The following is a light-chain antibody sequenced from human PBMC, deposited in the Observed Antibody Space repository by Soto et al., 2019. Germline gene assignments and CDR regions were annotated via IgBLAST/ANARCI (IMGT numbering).Light chain of an antibody. J-gene: IGKJ1*01. V-gene: IGKV3-20*01. CDR2: GAS. CDR1: QSVSSNF. CDR3: QQYDSSLWT. Sequence: EIVLTQSPGTLSLSPGERASLSCRASQSVSSNFLAWYQQKPGQAPRLLIYGASSRATGIPDRFSGSGSGTDFTLTISRLDPEDFAVYYCQQYDSSLWTFGQGTNVEVK.